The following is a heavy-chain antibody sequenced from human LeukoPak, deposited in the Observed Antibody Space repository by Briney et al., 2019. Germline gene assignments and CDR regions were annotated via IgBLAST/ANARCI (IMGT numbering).Heavy chain of an antibody. CDR2: IYYSGST. Sequence: SGGSLRLSCAASGFTFSSYAMGWIRQPPGKGLEWIGSIYYSGSTYYNPSLKSRVTISVDTSKNQFSLKLNSVTATDTAVYYCARHYGPWGQGTLVTVSS. D-gene: IGHD3-10*01. J-gene: IGHJ4*02. CDR1: GFTFSSYA. CDR3: ARHYGP. V-gene: IGHV4-39*01.